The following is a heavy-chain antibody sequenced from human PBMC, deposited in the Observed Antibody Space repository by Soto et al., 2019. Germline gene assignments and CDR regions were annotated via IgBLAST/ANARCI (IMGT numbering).Heavy chain of an antibody. J-gene: IGHJ4*01. CDR1: GGTFSDYA. V-gene: IGHV1-69*06. CDR3: ARDRIQLRVRIYTFTGMDY. Sequence: QVQLVQSGAEMRKPGSSLRVSCKASGGTFSDYAFSWVRQAPGQGLAWMGGIVPRFGSPNYAQKFGDRVTTHVDTTSRTVYMTLSSLTFDDTAVYFCARDRIQLRVRIYTFTGMDYWGPGT. D-gene: IGHD2-2*02. CDR2: IVPRFGSP.